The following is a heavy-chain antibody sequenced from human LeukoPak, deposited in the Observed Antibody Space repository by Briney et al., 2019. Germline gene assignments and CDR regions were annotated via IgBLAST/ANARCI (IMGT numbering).Heavy chain of an antibody. CDR3: ARVATMVRGVIMYDY. D-gene: IGHD3-10*01. V-gene: IGHV1-8*01. Sequence: ASVKVSCKAPGYTFTSYDINWVRQATGQGLEWMGWMNPNSGNTGYAQKFQGRVTMTRNTSISTAYMELSSLRSEDTAVYYCARVATMVRGVIMYDYWGQGTLVTVSS. CDR2: MNPNSGNT. J-gene: IGHJ4*02. CDR1: GYTFTSYD.